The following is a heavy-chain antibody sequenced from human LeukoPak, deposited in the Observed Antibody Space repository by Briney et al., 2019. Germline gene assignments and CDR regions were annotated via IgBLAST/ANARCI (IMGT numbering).Heavy chain of an antibody. CDR1: GFTFDDYA. D-gene: IGHD3-22*01. V-gene: IGHV3-9*03. CDR3: AKARGYYYVSSGSLDY. J-gene: IGHJ4*02. CDR2: INWNSGSI. Sequence: GGSLRLSCAASGFTFDDYAMHWVRQAPGKGLEWVSGINWNSGSIGYADSVKGRFTISRDNAKNSLYLQMNTLRAEDMALYYCAKARGYYYVSSGSLDYWGQGTLVTVSS.